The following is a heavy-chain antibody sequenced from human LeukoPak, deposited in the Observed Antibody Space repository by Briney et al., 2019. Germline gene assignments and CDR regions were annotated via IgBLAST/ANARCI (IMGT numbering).Heavy chain of an antibody. J-gene: IGHJ3*02. V-gene: IGHV1-2*02. CDR1: GYTFTGYY. D-gene: IGHD3-22*01. Sequence: GASVKVSCKASGYTFTGYYMHWVRQAPGQGLEWMGWINPNSGGTNYAQKFQGRVTMTRDTSISTAYMELSRLRSDDTAVYYCAREGFYYDCSGYYERDAFDIWGQGTMVTVSS. CDR3: AREGFYYDCSGYYERDAFDI. CDR2: INPNSGGT.